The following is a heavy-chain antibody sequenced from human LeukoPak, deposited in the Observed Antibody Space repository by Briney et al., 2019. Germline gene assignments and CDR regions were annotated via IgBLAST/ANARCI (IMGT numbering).Heavy chain of an antibody. CDR1: GIAFSTYA. J-gene: IGHJ4*02. V-gene: IGHV3-23*01. D-gene: IGHD5-18*01. CDR2: VSESGEIT. Sequence: GGSLRLSCAASGIAFSTYAMSWVRQAPGKGLEWVSIVSESGEITHYADSVKGRFTISRDNSKNTVYLQMNSLRAEDSAVYYCAKDTAQGYTYGTIEQDYWGQGTRVTVSS. CDR3: AKDTAQGYTYGTIEQDY.